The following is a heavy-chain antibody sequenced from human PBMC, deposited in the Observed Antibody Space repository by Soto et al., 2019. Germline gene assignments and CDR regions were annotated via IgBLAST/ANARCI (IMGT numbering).Heavy chain of an antibody. CDR1: GFTFSSYG. V-gene: IGHV3-33*01. CDR3: ARESVIAVAGTRVDAFDI. CDR2: IWYDGSNK. Sequence: GGSLRLSCAASGFTFSSYGMHWVRQAPGKGLEWVAVIWYDGSNKYYADSVKGRFTISRDNSKNTLYLQMNSLRAEDTAVYYCARESVIAVAGTRVDAFDIWGQGTMVTVSS. J-gene: IGHJ3*02. D-gene: IGHD6-19*01.